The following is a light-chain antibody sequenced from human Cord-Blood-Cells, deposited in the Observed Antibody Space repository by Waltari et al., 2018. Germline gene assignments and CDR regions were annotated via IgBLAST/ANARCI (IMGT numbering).Light chain of an antibody. J-gene: IGLJ3*02. Sequence: QSALTQPASVSGFPVQSITTSCAGTSGDVGGNNLISWYQQNPGKAPKLMIYEGSKRPSGVSNRFSGSKSGNTASLTISGLQAEDEADYYCCSYAGSSTWVFGGGTKLTVL. CDR3: CSYAGSSTWV. CDR1: SGDVGGNNL. CDR2: EGS. V-gene: IGLV2-23*01.